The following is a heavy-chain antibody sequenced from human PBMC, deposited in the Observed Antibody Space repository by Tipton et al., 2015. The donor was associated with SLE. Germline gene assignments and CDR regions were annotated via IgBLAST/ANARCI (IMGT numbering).Heavy chain of an antibody. D-gene: IGHD3-10*01. V-gene: IGHV1-2*02. J-gene: IGHJ3*02. CDR2: INPQFGGT. CDR1: GYTFTSYG. CDR3: ARAFFSFRGVSHDAFDI. Sequence: QVQLVQSGAEVKKPGASVKVSCKASGYTFTSYGISWVRQAPGQGLEWMGWINPQFGGTHYAQRFQGRVTVTRDTSIGTTYMELSSLMSDDTAVYYCARAFFSFRGVSHDAFDIWGQGTMVTVSS.